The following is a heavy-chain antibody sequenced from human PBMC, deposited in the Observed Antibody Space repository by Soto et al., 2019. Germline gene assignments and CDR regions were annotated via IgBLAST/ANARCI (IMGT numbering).Heavy chain of an antibody. CDR1: GGSISSSSYY. CDR2: IYYSGST. Sequence: SETLSLTCTVSGGSISSSSYYWGWIRQPPGKGLEWIGSIYYSGSTYYNPSLKSRVTISVDTSKNQFSLKLSSVTAADTAVYYCARRSIAVAAFDYWGQGTLVTSPQ. J-gene: IGHJ4*02. D-gene: IGHD6-19*01. V-gene: IGHV4-39*01. CDR3: ARRSIAVAAFDY.